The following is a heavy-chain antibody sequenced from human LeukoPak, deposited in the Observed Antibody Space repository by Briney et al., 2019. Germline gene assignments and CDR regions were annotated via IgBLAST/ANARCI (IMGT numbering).Heavy chain of an antibody. CDR2: IYYSGTT. CDR3: VRWQSGSMFHPP. V-gene: IGHV4-39*01. J-gene: IGHJ5*02. CDR1: GVSISSSSHY. D-gene: IGHD3-10*02. Sequence: SETLSLTCTVSGVSISSSSHYWGWIRQPPGKGLESIGSIYYSGTTAYNPSLKSRVTISVDTSKNQFSLKLSSVTAADTAVYYCVRWQSGSMFHPPWGQGTLVTVSS.